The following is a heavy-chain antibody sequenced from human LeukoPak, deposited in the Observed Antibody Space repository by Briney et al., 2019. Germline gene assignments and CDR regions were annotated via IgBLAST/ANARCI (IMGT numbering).Heavy chain of an antibody. Sequence: ASVKVSCKASGYTFISYYMHWLQQAPGQGLEWMGIINPSGGSRSYAQKFQGRVTMTRDTSTSTVYMELSSLRSEDTAVYYCARETAAAGSPSFDYWGQGTLVTVSS. CDR3: ARETAAAGSPSFDY. D-gene: IGHD6-13*01. J-gene: IGHJ4*02. V-gene: IGHV1-46*03. CDR2: INPSGGSR. CDR1: GYTFISYY.